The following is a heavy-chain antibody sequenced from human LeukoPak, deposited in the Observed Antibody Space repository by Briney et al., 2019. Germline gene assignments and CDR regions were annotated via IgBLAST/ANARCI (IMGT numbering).Heavy chain of an antibody. CDR2: IYYSGST. J-gene: IGHJ6*02. D-gene: IGHD5-24*01. V-gene: IGHV4-59*08. CDR3: ARRRWLQLGYYGMDV. CDR1: GGSISSYY. Sequence: PSETLSLTCSVPGGSISSYYWSWIRQPPGKGLEWMGYIYYSGSTNYNPSLKSRVTISVDTSKNQFSLNLSSVTAADTAVYYCARRRWLQLGYYGMDVWGQGTTVTASS.